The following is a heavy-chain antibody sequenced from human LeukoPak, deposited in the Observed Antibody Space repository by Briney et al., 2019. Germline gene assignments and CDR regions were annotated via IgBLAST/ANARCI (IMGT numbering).Heavy chain of an antibody. V-gene: IGHV3-48*02. Sequence: GGSLRLSCAASGFTFSSYSMNWVRQAPGKGLEWVAYIRSSGSPIYYADSVKGRFTISRDNAKNSLYLQMNSLRDEDTAVYYCVRDPDALDFWGEGTPVTVSS. CDR3: VRDPDALDF. J-gene: IGHJ4*02. CDR2: IRSSGSPI. CDR1: GFTFSSYS.